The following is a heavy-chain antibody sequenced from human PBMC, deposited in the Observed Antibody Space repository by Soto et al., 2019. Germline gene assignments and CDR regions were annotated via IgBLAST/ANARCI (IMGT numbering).Heavy chain of an antibody. V-gene: IGHV1-3*01. J-gene: IGHJ4*02. CDR1: RYSFTTYA. CDR2: INAGNGDT. D-gene: IGHD4-17*01. Sequence: ASVKLSCTASRYSFTTYALHWVRQAPVQRLEWMGGINAGNGDTKYSETFQGRVTITRDTPANPAYPELSSLRSEPTSVYYSASDPGPGAALRAYHFDYWGQGTLVTVSS. CDR3: ASDPGPGAALRAYHFDY.